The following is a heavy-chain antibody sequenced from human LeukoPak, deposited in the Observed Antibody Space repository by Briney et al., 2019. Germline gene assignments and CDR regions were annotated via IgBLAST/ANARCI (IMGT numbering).Heavy chain of an antibody. CDR3: ATDAGGRNWFDP. Sequence: ASVKVSCKVSAYTLTELSTHWVRQAPGKGLEWMGGFDPEDGETIYAQKFQGRVTMTEDTSTDTAYMELSSLRSEDTAVYYCATDAGGRNWFDPWGQGTLVTVSS. CDR1: AYTLTELS. J-gene: IGHJ5*02. CDR2: FDPEDGET. V-gene: IGHV1-24*01. D-gene: IGHD2-15*01.